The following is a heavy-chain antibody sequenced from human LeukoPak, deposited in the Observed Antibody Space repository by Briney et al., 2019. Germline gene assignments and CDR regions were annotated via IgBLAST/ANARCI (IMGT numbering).Heavy chain of an antibody. CDR3: ARDVSYCSSTSCYYYYYYGMDV. V-gene: IGHV6-1*01. J-gene: IGHJ6*04. D-gene: IGHD2-2*01. CDR2: TYYRSKWYN. CDR1: GDSVSSNSAA. Sequence: PSQTLSLTCAISGDSVSSNSAAWNWIRQSPSRGLEWLGRTYYRSKWYNDYAVSVKSRITINPDTSKNQFSLRLNSVTPEDTAVYYCARDVSYCSSTSCYYYYYYGMDVWGKGTTVTVSS.